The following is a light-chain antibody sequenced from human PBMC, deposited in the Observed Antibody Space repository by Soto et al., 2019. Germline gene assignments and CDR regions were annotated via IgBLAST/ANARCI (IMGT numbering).Light chain of an antibody. CDR3: YQSGSSPYT. CDR1: RRVSSDY. CDR2: GAS. V-gene: IGKV3-20*01. J-gene: IGKJ2*01. Sequence: EVVLTKSPGTLSSSPGERATLSCRASRRVSSDYLVWYQQRPGQAPRLLTYGASTRAPGIPARFSGSGSGTDFTLTISRLEPEYLAVYYCYQSGSSPYTFGRGTKLEI.